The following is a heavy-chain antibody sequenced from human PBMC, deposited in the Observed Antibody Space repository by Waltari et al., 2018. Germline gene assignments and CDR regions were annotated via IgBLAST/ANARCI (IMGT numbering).Heavy chain of an antibody. CDR2: IYYSGST. CDR1: GGSISSSSYY. Sequence: QLQLQESGPGLVKPSETLSLTCTVSGGSISSSSYYWGWIRQPPGKGLAWIGSIYYSGSTYYNPSLKSRVTISVDTSKNQFSLKLSSVTAADTAVYYCAREPSGHLPSAAFDIWGQGTMVTVSS. J-gene: IGHJ3*02. D-gene: IGHD3-3*01. CDR3: AREPSGHLPSAAFDI. V-gene: IGHV4-39*07.